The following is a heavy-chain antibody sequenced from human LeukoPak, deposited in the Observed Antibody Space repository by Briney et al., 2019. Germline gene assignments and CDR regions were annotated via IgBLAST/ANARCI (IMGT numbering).Heavy chain of an antibody. CDR1: GGSFSGYY. V-gene: IGHV4-34*01. D-gene: IGHD3-10*01. J-gene: IGHJ4*02. CDR3: ARRSVQGVIRY. CDR2: IYHSGST. Sequence: PSETLSLTCGVYGGSFSGYYWSWIRQPPGKGLEWIGEIYHSGSTNYNPSLKSRVTISVDTSKNQFSLKLSSVTAADTAVYSCARRSVQGVIRYWGQRTLVTVSS.